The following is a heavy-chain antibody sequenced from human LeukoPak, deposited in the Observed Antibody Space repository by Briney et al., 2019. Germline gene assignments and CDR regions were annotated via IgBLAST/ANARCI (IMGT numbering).Heavy chain of an antibody. CDR2: INHSGST. J-gene: IGHJ6*03. CDR1: GGSFSGYY. CDR3: ARNIYYYYYMDV. Sequence: MTSETLCLTCAVYGGSFSGYYWSWIRQPPGKGLEWIGEINHSGSTNYNPSLKSRVTISVDTSKNQFSLKLSSVTAADTAVYYCARNIYYYYYMDVWGKGTTVTVSS. V-gene: IGHV4-34*01.